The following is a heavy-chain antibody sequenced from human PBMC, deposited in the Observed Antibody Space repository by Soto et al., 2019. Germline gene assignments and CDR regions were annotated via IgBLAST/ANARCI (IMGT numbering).Heavy chain of an antibody. CDR3: ASWVETGTTDAFDI. V-gene: IGHV1-3*01. D-gene: IGHD1-1*01. Sequence: VGRGTIQRHEWMGWINAGNGNTKYSQKFQGRVTITRDTSASTAYMELSSLRSEDTAVYYCASWVETGTTDAFDIWGQGIMVTVSS. CDR2: INAGNGNT. J-gene: IGHJ3*02.